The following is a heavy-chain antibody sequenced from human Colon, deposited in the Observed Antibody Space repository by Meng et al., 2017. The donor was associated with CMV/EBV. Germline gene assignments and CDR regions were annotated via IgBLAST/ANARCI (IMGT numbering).Heavy chain of an antibody. Sequence: ASVPVSCQASVYTFTHYGMSWLRQAPGQGLEWMGWISAYNGNKNYAQKLQGRVTMTTDTSTSTAYMELRSLRSDDTAVYYCARLGYYGSGRYYILDYWGQGTLVTVSS. CDR3: ARLGYYGSGRYYILDY. V-gene: IGHV1-18*01. CDR2: ISAYNGNK. D-gene: IGHD3-10*01. J-gene: IGHJ4*02. CDR1: VYTFTHYG.